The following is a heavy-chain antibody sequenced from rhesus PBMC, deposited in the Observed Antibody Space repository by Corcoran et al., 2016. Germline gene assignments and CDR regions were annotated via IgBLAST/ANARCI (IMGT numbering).Heavy chain of an antibody. CDR2: IRSGGIT. J-gene: IGHJ4*01. V-gene: IGHV4-160*01. CDR3: ARVGEWELPRFDY. D-gene: IGHD1-44*02. CDR1: GGSINSNY. Sequence: QVQLQQWGEGLVKPSETLSLTCAVYGGSINSNYWSWIRQPPGKGLEWIGRIRSGGITNYNPSLKSRVTMSIDTSKNQFSLKLSSVTAADTAVYYCARVGEWELPRFDYWGQGVLVTVSS.